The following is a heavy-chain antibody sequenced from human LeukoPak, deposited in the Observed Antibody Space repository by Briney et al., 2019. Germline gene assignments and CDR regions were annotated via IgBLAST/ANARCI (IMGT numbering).Heavy chain of an antibody. CDR3: AKDIGDYSSPYYYMDV. CDR2: IRYDGSNK. Sequence: GGSLRLSCAASGFTFSSYGMHCVRQAPGKGLEWVAFIRYDGSNKYYADSVKGRFTISRDNSKNTLYLQMNSLRAEDTAVYYCAKDIGDYSSPYYYMDVWGKGTTVTVSS. V-gene: IGHV3-30*02. D-gene: IGHD4-11*01. J-gene: IGHJ6*03. CDR1: GFTFSSYG.